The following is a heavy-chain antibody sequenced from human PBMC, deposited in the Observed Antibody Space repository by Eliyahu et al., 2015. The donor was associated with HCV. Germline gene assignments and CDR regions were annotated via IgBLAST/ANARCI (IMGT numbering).Heavy chain of an antibody. J-gene: IGHJ4*02. CDR1: GFRFGXYA. Sequence: EEQLVESGGSLVQPGRSLXLSCTASGFRFGXYAMXWFRQAPGKGLGWVGFIRSKAYDETTEYAASVKGRFTISRDDSKSSVYLQLNSLRTEDSAVYYCSREGFYDSSGYYYAPGYFDYWGQGTLVTVSS. CDR3: SREGFYDSSGYYYAPGYFDY. V-gene: IGHV3-49*03. CDR2: IRSKAYDETT. D-gene: IGHD3-22*01.